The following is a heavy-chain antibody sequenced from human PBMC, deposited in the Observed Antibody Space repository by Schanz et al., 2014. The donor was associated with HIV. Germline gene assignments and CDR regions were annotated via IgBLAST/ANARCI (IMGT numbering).Heavy chain of an antibody. V-gene: IGHV3-30*18. CDR3: AKDRNHYDSRYLGKGNYYYYYGMDV. D-gene: IGHD3-22*01. CDR2: ISYDGRNK. Sequence: GQLVESGGGVVQPGRSLRLSCAGSGFSFDTFGIHWVRQAPGKGLEWLAVISYDGRNKKFANSVKGRFTISRDNSKNTLYLQVKSLRAEDTAMYYCAKDRNHYDSRYLGKGNYYYYYGMDVWGQGTTVTVSS. CDR1: GFSFDTFG. J-gene: IGHJ6*02.